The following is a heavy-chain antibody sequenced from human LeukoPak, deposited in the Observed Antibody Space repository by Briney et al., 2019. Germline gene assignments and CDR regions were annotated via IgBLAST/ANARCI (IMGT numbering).Heavy chain of an antibody. Sequence: GGSLRLSCAASGFTFSSYAMSWVRQAPGKGLEWVSAISGSGGSTYYADSVKGRFTISRDKSKNTLYLQMNSLRAEDTAVYYCAARNYYGSGSPLDYWGQGTLVTVSS. D-gene: IGHD3-10*01. V-gene: IGHV3-23*01. CDR1: GFTFSSYA. CDR2: ISGSGGST. J-gene: IGHJ4*02. CDR3: AARNYYGSGSPLDY.